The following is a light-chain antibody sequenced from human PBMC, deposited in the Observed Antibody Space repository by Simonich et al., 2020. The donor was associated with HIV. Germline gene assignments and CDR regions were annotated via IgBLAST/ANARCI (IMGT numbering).Light chain of an antibody. CDR1: QSISSW. CDR3: QHYNTYLT. CDR2: KAS. Sequence: DIHMTQSPSTLSASVGDRVTIPCRASQSISSWLAWYQQTPGQAPKLLIYKASSLETGVPSRFSGSGSGTEFTLTISSLQPDDFATYYCQHYNTYLTFGGGTKVEVK. V-gene: IGKV1-5*03. J-gene: IGKJ4*01.